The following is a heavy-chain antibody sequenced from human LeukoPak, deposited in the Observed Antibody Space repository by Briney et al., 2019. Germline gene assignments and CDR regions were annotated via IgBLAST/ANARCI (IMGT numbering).Heavy chain of an antibody. D-gene: IGHD3-9*01. CDR1: GFTFSSYG. CDR3: AKVRDVLRHFDWLSTDFDY. J-gene: IGHJ4*02. Sequence: GGSLRLSCAASGFTFSSYGMHWVRQAPGKGLEWVAFIRYDGSNNYYSDSVKRRFTISRDNSKNTLYLQMNILRAEDTAVYCCAKVRDVLRHFDWLSTDFDYWGQGTLGTVSS. CDR2: IRYDGSNN. V-gene: IGHV3-30*02.